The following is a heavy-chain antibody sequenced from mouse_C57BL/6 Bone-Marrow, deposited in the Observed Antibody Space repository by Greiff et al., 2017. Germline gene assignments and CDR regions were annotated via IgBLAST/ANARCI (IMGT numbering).Heavy chain of an antibody. Sequence: VQLQQPGAELVRPGTSVKLSCKASGYTFTSYWMHWVKQRPGQGLEWIGVIDPSDSYTNYNQKFKGKATLTVDPSSSTAYMRLSSLTSEDSAVYDCARGGWLLGVDYWGQGTSVTVSS. CDR1: GYTFTSYW. D-gene: IGHD2-3*01. V-gene: IGHV1-59*01. CDR2: IDPSDSYT. CDR3: ARGGWLLGVDY. J-gene: IGHJ4*01.